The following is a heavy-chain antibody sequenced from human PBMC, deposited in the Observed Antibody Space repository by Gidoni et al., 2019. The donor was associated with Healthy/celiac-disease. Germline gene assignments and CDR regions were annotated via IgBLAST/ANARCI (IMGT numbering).Heavy chain of an antibody. CDR3: ARGLGRVANGLDY. J-gene: IGHJ4*02. D-gene: IGHD5-12*01. CDR2: INHSGST. CDR1: GGSFSGYY. Sequence: QVQLQQWGAGLLKPSETLSLTCDVYGGSFSGYYWSWIRQPPGKGLEWIGEINHSGSTNYNPSLKSRVTISVDTSKNQFSLKLSSVTAADTAVYYCARGLGRVANGLDYWGQGTLVTVSS. V-gene: IGHV4-34*01.